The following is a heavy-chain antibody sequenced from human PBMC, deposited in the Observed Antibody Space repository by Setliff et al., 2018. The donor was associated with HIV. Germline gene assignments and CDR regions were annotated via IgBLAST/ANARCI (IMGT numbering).Heavy chain of an antibody. Sequence: SVKVSCKASGGTFTNSAIGWVRQAPGQGLEWMGAIVPILGIANSAQKFQGRVTITTDESTNTAYMELSSLRSEDTAVYYCARGRGLVKDYYYYMDVWGKGTTVTVSS. D-gene: IGHD3-9*01. CDR3: ARGRGLVKDYYYYMDV. J-gene: IGHJ6*03. V-gene: IGHV1-69*10. CDR1: GGTFTNSA. CDR2: IVPILGIA.